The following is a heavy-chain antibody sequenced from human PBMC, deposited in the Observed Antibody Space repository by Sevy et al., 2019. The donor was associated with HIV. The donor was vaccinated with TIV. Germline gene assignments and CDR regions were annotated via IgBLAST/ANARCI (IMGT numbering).Heavy chain of an antibody. J-gene: IGHJ6*02. CDR3: ARGRIQLWSRPNYYYYGMDV. CDR2: ISAYNGNT. D-gene: IGHD5-18*01. CDR1: GYTFISYG. V-gene: IGHV1-18*01. Sequence: ASVKVSCKASGYTFISYGISWVRQAPGQGLEWMGWISAYNGNTSYAQKLQGRVTMTTDTSTSTAYMELRSLRSDDTAVYYCARGRIQLWSRPNYYYYGMDVWGQGTTVTVSS.